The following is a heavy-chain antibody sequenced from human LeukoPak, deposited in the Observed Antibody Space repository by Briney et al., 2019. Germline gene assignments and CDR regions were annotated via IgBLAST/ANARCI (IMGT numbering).Heavy chain of an antibody. Sequence: PGGSLRLSCAASGFTFSSYAMTWVRQAPGKGLEWVSDTSGSGGSTYYADSVKGRSTISRDNSKNTLYLQMNSLRAEDTAVYYCAKESAGWYFDLWGRGTLVTVSS. D-gene: IGHD6-13*01. V-gene: IGHV3-23*01. CDR1: GFTFSSYA. CDR3: AKESAGWYFDL. CDR2: TSGSGGST. J-gene: IGHJ2*01.